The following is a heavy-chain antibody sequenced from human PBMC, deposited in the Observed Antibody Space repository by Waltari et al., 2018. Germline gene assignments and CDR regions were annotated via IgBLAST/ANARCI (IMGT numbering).Heavy chain of an antibody. J-gene: IGHJ4*02. D-gene: IGHD5-12*01. Sequence: QVQLQESGPGLVKPSETLSLTCTVSGGSISSYYWSWIRQPPGKGLEWIGYIYYSGSTNYNPALKSRGTRSVDTSKNQFSLKLSSVTAADTAVYYCARNSGYVLQPDYWGQGTLVTVSS. CDR2: IYYSGST. CDR3: ARNSGYVLQPDY. CDR1: GGSISSYY. V-gene: IGHV4-59*01.